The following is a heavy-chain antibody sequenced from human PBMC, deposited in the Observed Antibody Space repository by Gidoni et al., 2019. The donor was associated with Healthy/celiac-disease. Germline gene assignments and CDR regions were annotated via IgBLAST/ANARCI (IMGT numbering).Heavy chain of an antibody. Sequence: EVQLVESGGGLVKPGGSLRLSCAASGFTFSSYSMNWVRQAPGKGLEWVSSISSSSSYIYYADSVKGRFTISRDNAKNSLYLQMNSLRAEDTAVYYCARDRKMATIRYYYYGMDAWGQGTTVTVSS. CDR3: ARDRKMATIRYYYYGMDA. CDR2: ISSSSSYI. V-gene: IGHV3-21*01. D-gene: IGHD5-12*01. J-gene: IGHJ6*02. CDR1: GFTFSSYS.